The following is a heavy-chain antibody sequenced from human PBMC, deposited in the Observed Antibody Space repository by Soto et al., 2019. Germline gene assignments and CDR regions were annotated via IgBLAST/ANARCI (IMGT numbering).Heavy chain of an antibody. V-gene: IGHV3-23*01. D-gene: IGHD3-3*01. Sequence: GGSLRLSCAASGFTFSSYAMSWVRQAPGKGLEWVSAISGSGGSIYYADSVKGRFTISRDNSKNTLYLQMNSLRAEDTAVYYCAKARAQYYDFWSGYPVDYWGQGTLVTVSS. J-gene: IGHJ4*02. CDR2: ISGSGGSI. CDR1: GFTFSSYA. CDR3: AKARAQYYDFWSGYPVDY.